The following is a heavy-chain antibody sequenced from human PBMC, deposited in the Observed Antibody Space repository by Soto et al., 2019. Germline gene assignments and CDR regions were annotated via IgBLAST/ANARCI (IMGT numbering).Heavy chain of an antibody. CDR2: ISWDGGST. CDR1: GFTFDAYT. Sequence: EVQLVESGGVVVQPGGSLRLSCAASGFTFDAYTMHWVRQAPGKGLEWVSLISWDGGSTYYADSVKGRFTISRDNSKNSLYLQMNSLRTEDTALYYCALAYCGGDCLGEYYFDYWGQGTLVTVSS. V-gene: IGHV3-43*01. J-gene: IGHJ4*02. D-gene: IGHD2-21*02. CDR3: ALAYCGGDCLGEYYFDY.